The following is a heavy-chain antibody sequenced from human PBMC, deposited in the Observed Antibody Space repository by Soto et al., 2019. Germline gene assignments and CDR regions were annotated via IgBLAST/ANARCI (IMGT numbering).Heavy chain of an antibody. V-gene: IGHV3-23*01. Sequence: GGSLRLSCAASGFTFSSYAMSWVRQAPGKGLEWVSAISGSGGSTYYADSVKGRFTISRDNSKNTLYLQMNSLRAEDTAVYYWAKAASRTPPSLVGPPPRAQHFKQWGKATLVTVS. CDR3: AKAASRTPPSLVGPPPRAQHFKQ. J-gene: IGHJ1*01. D-gene: IGHD1-26*01. CDR1: GFTFSSYA. CDR2: ISGSGGST.